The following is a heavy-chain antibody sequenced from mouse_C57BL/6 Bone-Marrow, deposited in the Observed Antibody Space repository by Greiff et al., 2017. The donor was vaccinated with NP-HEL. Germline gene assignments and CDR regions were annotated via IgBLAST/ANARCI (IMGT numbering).Heavy chain of an antibody. CDR2: IDPANGNT. D-gene: IGHD1-1*01. V-gene: IGHV14-3*01. CDR3: ARVYYYGRSYDAMDY. Sequence: VQLQQSVAELVRPGASVKLSCTASGFNIKNTYMHWVKQRPEQGLEWIGRIDPANGNTQYAPKFQGKATITADTPSNPAYLQLSSLTSEDTAIYYCARVYYYGRSYDAMDYWGQGTSVTVSS. CDR1: GFNIKNTY. J-gene: IGHJ4*01.